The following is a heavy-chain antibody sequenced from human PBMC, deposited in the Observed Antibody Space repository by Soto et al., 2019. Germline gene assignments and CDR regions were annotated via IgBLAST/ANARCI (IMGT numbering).Heavy chain of an antibody. CDR3: ARGQEVGAHFFDS. J-gene: IGHJ4*02. V-gene: IGHV3-13*04. Sequence: GGSLRLSCEASGFTFSKFDMHWVRQPTGKGLEWVSTIGISGDTYYAVSVKGRFAISRDNAKNSLSLQMNSLRAGDTALYFCARGQEVGAHFFDSWGQGTQVTVSS. D-gene: IGHD2-15*01. CDR1: GFTFSKFD. CDR2: IGISGDT.